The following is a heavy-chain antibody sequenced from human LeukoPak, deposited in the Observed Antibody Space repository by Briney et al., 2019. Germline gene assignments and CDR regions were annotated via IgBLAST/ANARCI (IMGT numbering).Heavy chain of an antibody. V-gene: IGHV3-7*03. CDR1: GFTFSDSW. CDR2: IHQDAGEK. J-gene: IGHJ4*02. CDR3: ASSKDHYCRY. Sequence: SGSVRLSCAASGFTFSDSWMTWVRQTPGKGLQWVASIHQDAGEKQYLDSVRGRFTISRDNAKSSLYLQMNSLTVDDTGIYYCASSKDHYCRYWGQGTLVTVSS.